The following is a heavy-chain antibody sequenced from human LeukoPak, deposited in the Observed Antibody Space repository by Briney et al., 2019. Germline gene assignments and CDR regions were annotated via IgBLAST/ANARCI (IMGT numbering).Heavy chain of an antibody. CDR1: GFTFSSYA. CDR3: ANDPYCGGDCYYDY. CDR2: VSDSGGTT. J-gene: IGHJ4*02. D-gene: IGHD2-21*02. Sequence: PGGSLRLSCAASGFTFSSYAMSWVRQPPGKGLQWVSDVSDSGGTTYYADSVKGRFTISRDNSKNTLYLQMNSLRAEDTAVYYCANDPYCGGDCYYDYWGQGTLVTVSS. V-gene: IGHV3-23*01.